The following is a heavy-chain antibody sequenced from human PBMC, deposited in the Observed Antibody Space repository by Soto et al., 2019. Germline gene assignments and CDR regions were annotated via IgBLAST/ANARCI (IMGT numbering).Heavy chain of an antibody. CDR1: GFTFSSYA. J-gene: IGHJ5*02. CDR3: ARGGHPPLLRYFDWLRSWFDP. CDR2: ISSNGGST. Sequence: GGSLRLSCAASGFTFSSYAMHWVRQAPGKGLEYVSAISSNGGSTYYADSVKGRFTISRDNSKNTLYLQMGSLRAEDMAVYYCARGGHPPLLRYFDWLRSWFDPWGQGTLVTVSS. V-gene: IGHV3-64*02. D-gene: IGHD3-9*01.